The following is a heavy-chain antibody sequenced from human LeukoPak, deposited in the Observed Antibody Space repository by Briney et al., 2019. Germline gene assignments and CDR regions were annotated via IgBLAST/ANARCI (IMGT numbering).Heavy chain of an antibody. D-gene: IGHD6-19*01. CDR3: ARAAAETGAFRDNWFDP. J-gene: IGHJ5*02. V-gene: IGHV3-30-3*01. Sequence: PGGSLRLSCVASGFTFSRYDVHWVRQAPGKGLEWVAVIAYDGNSKIYADSVNGRFTISGDNSKNTVYLQMHSLRAEDPALYYCARAAAETGAFRDNWFDPWGQGTLVTVSS. CDR2: IAYDGNSK. CDR1: GFTFSRYD.